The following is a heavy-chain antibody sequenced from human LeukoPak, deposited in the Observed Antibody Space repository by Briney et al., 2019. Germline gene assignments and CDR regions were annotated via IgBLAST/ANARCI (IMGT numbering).Heavy chain of an antibody. V-gene: IGHV3-21*01. CDR1: GFTFSSYS. J-gene: IGHJ5*02. Sequence: SGGSLRLSCAASGFTFSSYSMNWVRQAPGKGLEWVSSISSSSSYIYYADSVKGRFTISRDNAKNSLYLQMNSLRAEDTAVYYCARAVGTYCGGDCYSWWFDPWGQGTLVIVSS. D-gene: IGHD2-21*02. CDR2: ISSSSSYI. CDR3: ARAVGTYCGGDCYSWWFDP.